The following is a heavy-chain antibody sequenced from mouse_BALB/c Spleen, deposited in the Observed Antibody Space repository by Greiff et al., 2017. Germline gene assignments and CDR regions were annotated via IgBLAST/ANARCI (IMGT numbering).Heavy chain of an antibody. D-gene: IGHD1-2*01. V-gene: IGHV1-7*01. J-gene: IGHJ4*01. Sequence: QVQLKQSGAELVKPGASVKMSCKASGYTFTSYWMHWVKQRPGQGLEWIGYINPSTGYTEYNQKFKDKATLTADKSSSTAYMQLSSLTSEDSAVYYCARHYYMGSMDYWGQGTSVTVSS. CDR3: ARHYYMGSMDY. CDR1: GYTFTSYW. CDR2: INPSTGYT.